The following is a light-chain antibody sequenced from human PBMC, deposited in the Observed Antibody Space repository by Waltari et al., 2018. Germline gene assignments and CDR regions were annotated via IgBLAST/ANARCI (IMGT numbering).Light chain of an antibody. CDR2: KDS. Sequence: SLELTQSPSVAVSPGQTAGITCSGDALSKQHVYWYQQRPGQAPVLVLFKDSERPSGIPERFSGSRSGTTGRLTITGVQAEDEADYYCQSSDSSGNDYVFGPGTKVTVL. J-gene: IGLJ1*01. CDR3: QSSDSSGNDYV. CDR1: ALSKQH. V-gene: IGLV3-25*03.